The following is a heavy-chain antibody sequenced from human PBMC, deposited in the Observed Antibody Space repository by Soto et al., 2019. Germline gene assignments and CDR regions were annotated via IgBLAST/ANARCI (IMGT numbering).Heavy chain of an antibody. D-gene: IGHD2-2*01. CDR2: IKQDGGAK. J-gene: IGHJ6*02. V-gene: IGHV3-7*05. CDR3: ARYIPGVRYYGMDV. Sequence: GGSLRLSCAASGFTFSNYWMTWVRQAPGKGLEWVANIKQDGGAKYYVDSVKGRFTISRDNAKNSLYLQMSSLRAEDTAVYYCARYIPGVRYYGMDVWGQGTTVTVSS. CDR1: GFTFSNYW.